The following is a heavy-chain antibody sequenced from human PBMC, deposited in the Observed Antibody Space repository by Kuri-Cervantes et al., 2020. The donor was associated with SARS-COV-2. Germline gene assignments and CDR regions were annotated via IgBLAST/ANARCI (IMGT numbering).Heavy chain of an antibody. V-gene: IGHV3-30*02. Sequence: GGSLRLSCAASGFTFSSYGMHWVRQAPGKGLEWVAFIRYDGSNKYYADSVKGRFTISRDNSKNTLYLQMNSLSTEDTAVYYCARGIAVADTESFDYWGLGTLVTVSS. CDR1: GFTFSSYG. CDR3: ARGIAVADTESFDY. J-gene: IGHJ4*02. CDR2: IRYDGSNK. D-gene: IGHD6-19*01.